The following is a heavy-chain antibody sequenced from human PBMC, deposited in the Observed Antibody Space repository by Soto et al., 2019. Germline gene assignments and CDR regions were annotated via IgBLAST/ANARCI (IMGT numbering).Heavy chain of an antibody. V-gene: IGHV3-48*03. CDR1: GFTFSTYE. Sequence: GGSLRLSCAASGFTFSTYEFNWARQAPGRGLEWISYISVSGNIIKYAESVKGRFTISRDNAENSLHLHMSNLRVDDTALYFCVRDTMRASAAASLDHWGQGTQVTVSS. J-gene: IGHJ4*02. CDR2: ISVSGNII. D-gene: IGHD2-2*01. CDR3: VRDTMRASAAASLDH.